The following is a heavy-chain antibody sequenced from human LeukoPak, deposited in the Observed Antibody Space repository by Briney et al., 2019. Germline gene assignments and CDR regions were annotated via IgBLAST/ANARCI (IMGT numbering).Heavy chain of an antibody. D-gene: IGHD3-3*01. V-gene: IGHV3-23*01. CDR2: ISGSGGST. Sequence: GGSLRLSCAASGFTFSSYAMSWVRQAPGKGLEWVSAISGSGGSTYYADSVKGRFTISRDNSKNTLYLQMNSLRAEDTAVYYCAKVPVFSLTISEVVTDDAFDIWGQGTIVTVSS. J-gene: IGHJ3*02. CDR3: AKVPVFSLTISEVVTDDAFDI. CDR1: GFTFSSYA.